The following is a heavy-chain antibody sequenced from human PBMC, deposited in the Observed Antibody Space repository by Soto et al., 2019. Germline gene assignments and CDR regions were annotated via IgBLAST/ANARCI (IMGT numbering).Heavy chain of an antibody. Sequence: QVQLVQSGAEVKKPGASVKVSCKASGYTFTSYGISWVRQAPGQGLEWMGWISAYNGNTNYAQKLQGRVTMTTDTATSTAYRELRSLRSDDTAVYYCARGGLGLYYDFWSGYPDYWGQGTLVTVSS. J-gene: IGHJ4*02. CDR1: GYTFTSYG. V-gene: IGHV1-18*01. CDR2: ISAYNGNT. D-gene: IGHD3-3*01. CDR3: ARGGLGLYYDFWSGYPDY.